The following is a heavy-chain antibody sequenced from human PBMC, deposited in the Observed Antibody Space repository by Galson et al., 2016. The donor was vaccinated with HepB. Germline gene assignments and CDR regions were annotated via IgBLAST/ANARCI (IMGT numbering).Heavy chain of an antibody. V-gene: IGHV3-53*01. CDR3: ARARGYTSTYGGGYHYGMDV. Sequence: SLRLSCAVSGFAVRSNFMAWVRQAPGKGLEWVSLIYSGGSTYYADSVRGRFTISRDNAKNSVYLQMNILRAEDTAVYHCARARGYTSTYGGGYHYGMDVWGQGTTVTVSS. D-gene: IGHD5-18*01. CDR1: GFAVRSNF. J-gene: IGHJ6*02. CDR2: IYSGGST.